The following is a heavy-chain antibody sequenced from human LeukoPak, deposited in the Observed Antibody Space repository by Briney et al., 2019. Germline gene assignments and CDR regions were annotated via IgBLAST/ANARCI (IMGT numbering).Heavy chain of an antibody. CDR1: GYTFTSYY. J-gene: IGHJ6*03. V-gene: IGHV1-2*06. D-gene: IGHD3-10*01. CDR2: INPTGDRT. Sequence: ASVKVSCKASGYTFTSYYMHWVRQAPGQGLEWMGLINPTGDRTGYAQKFQGRVTMTRDTSISTAYMELSRLRSDDTAVYYCARDREDVTINYMDVWGKGTTVTISS. CDR3: ARDREDVTINYMDV.